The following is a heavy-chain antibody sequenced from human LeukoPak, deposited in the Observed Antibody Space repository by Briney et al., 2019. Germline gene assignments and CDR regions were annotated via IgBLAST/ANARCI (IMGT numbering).Heavy chain of an antibody. CDR2: IYHSGST. J-gene: IGHJ5*02. CDR1: GYSISSGYY. CDR3: ARKSGDYGDFGFDP. D-gene: IGHD4-17*01. Sequence: SETLSLTCAVSGYSISSGYYWGWIRQPPGKGLEWIGSIYHSGSTYYNPSLKSRVTISVDTSKNQFSLKLSSVTAADTAVYYCARKSGDYGDFGFDPWGQGTLVTVSS. V-gene: IGHV4-38-2*01.